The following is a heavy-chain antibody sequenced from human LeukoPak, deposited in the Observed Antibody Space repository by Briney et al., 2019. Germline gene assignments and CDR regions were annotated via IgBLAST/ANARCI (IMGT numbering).Heavy chain of an antibody. D-gene: IGHD2-15*01. CDR1: GYTFTSYG. CDR3: ARERGGYCSGGSCPSPPDV. CDR2: IIPIFGTA. J-gene: IGHJ6*04. V-gene: IGHV1-69*05. Sequence: GASVKVSCKASGYTFTSYGISWVRQAPGQGLEWMGRIIPIFGTANYAQKFQGRVTITTDESTSTAYMELSSLRSEDTAVYYCARERGGYCSGGSCPSPPDVWGKGTTVTVSS.